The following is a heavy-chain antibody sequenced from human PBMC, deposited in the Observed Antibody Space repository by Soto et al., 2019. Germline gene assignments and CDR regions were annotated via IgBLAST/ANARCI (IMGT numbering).Heavy chain of an antibody. Sequence: SETLSLTCTVSGGSISSYYWSWIRQPPGKGLEWIGYIYHSGTTNYNPSLKSRVTISVDTSRNQFSLKLNSVTAADTAMYYCARDQVVVATTRDYHYGMDVWGQGITVTVSS. D-gene: IGHD2-15*01. CDR3: ARDQVVVATTRDYHYGMDV. J-gene: IGHJ6*02. CDR1: GGSISSYY. CDR2: IYHSGTT. V-gene: IGHV4-59*12.